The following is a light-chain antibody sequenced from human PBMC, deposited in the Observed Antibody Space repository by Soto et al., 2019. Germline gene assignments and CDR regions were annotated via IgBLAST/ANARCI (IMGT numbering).Light chain of an antibody. CDR3: AAWDDSLKWV. J-gene: IGLJ3*02. Sequence: QSVLAQSPSASGTPGQRVTISCSGSSSNIGSYTVNWYQQLPGTAPKLLIYSNNQRPSGVPDRFSGSKSGTSASLAVSGLQSEDEADYYCAAWDDSLKWVFGGGTKLTVL. V-gene: IGLV1-44*01. CDR2: SNN. CDR1: SSNIGSYT.